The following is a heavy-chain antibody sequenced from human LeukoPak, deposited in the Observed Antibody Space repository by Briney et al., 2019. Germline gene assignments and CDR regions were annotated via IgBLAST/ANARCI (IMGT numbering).Heavy chain of an antibody. CDR2: ISGSGIST. V-gene: IGHV3-23*01. CDR3: ARPYVSTRNVFAV. Sequence: PGGSLRLSCGVSGFTFSNYAMTWVRQAPGKGLECISVISGSGISTYYADSVKGRFTISRDNAKNTVFLQMISLRAEDTAVYYCARPYVSTRNVFAVWGQGTVVTVSS. D-gene: IGHD2-8*01. CDR1: GFTFSNYA. J-gene: IGHJ3*01.